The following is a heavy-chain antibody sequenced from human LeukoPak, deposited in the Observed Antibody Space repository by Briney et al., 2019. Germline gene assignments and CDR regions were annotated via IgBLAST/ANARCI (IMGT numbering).Heavy chain of an antibody. CDR2: INPSGGST. V-gene: IGHV1-46*01. J-gene: IGHJ4*02. D-gene: IGHD3-3*01. CDR3: ARGWSEYYFDF. CDR1: GYTFSNYY. Sequence: ASVKVSCKASGYTFSNYYMHWVRQAPGQGLEWMGVINPSGGSTNYAQKFQGRVSMTRDTSTSTVYMELSSLRSEDTAVYYCARGWSEYYFDFWGQGTLVTVSS.